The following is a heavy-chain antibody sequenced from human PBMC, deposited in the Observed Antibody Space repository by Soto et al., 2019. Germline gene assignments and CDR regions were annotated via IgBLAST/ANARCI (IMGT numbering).Heavy chain of an antibody. CDR1: GGSISSGGYY. J-gene: IGHJ6*02. CDR3: ARAAFWSGYPDYYYYYGMDV. Sequence: PSETLSLTCTVSGGSISSGGYYWSWIRQHPGKGLEWIGYIYYSGSTYYNPSLKSRVTISVDTSKNQFSLKLSSVTAADTAVYYCARAAFWSGYPDYYYYYGMDVWGQGTTVTVSS. D-gene: IGHD3-3*01. CDR2: IYYSGST. V-gene: IGHV4-31*03.